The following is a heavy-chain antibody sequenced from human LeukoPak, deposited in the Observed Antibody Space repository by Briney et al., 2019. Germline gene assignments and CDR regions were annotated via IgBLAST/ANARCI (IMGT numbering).Heavy chain of an antibody. D-gene: IGHD3-10*01. CDR2: IYSGGST. CDR3: ARTRFGPWY. V-gene: IGHV3-66*01. J-gene: IGHJ4*02. Sequence: GGSLRLSRAASGFTVSTNYMSWVRQAPGKGLEWVSVIYSGGSTYYSDSVKGRFTISRDNSKNTLYLQMNSLRAEDTAVYYCARTRFGPWYWGQGTLVTVSS. CDR1: GFTVSTNY.